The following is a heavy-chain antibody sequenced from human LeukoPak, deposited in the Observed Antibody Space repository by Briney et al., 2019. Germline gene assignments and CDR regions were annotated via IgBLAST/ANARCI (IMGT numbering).Heavy chain of an antibody. CDR1: GGTFSSYA. D-gene: IGHD2-15*01. J-gene: IGHJ6*02. Sequence: GASVKVSCKASGGTFSSYAISWVRQAPGQGLEWMGGIIPIFGTANYAQKFQGRVTITADESTSTACMELSSLRSEDTAVYYCASVVVEGVYYYYYGMDVWGQGTTVTVSS. CDR3: ASVVVEGVYYYYYGMDV. CDR2: IIPIFGTA. V-gene: IGHV1-69*13.